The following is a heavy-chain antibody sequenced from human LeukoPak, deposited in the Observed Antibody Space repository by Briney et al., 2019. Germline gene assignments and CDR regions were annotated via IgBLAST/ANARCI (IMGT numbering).Heavy chain of an antibody. V-gene: IGHV3-30*03. CDR1: GFTFSSYG. Sequence: PGGSLRLSCAAFGFTFSSYGMHWVRQAPGKGLEWVAVVSYGGDHINYADSVKGRFTMSRDISKSTLWLHMNSLRVVDTAVYYWAREMANGAFDIRGQGTMVTVSS. CDR2: VSYGGDHI. CDR3: AREMANGAFDI. D-gene: IGHD5-24*01. J-gene: IGHJ3*02.